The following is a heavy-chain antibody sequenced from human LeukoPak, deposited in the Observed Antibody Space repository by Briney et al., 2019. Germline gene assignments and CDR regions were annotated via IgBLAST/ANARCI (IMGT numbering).Heavy chain of an antibody. D-gene: IGHD1-26*01. CDR1: GFTFGAYA. CDR3: ARGPPDGWEVYCDF. V-gene: IGHV3-30-3*01. CDR2: ILYDGSNE. Sequence: GGSLRLSCAASGFTFGAYALHWVRRSPGKGLEWVGLILYDGSNEFYADSVKGRFTISRDNSKNTLYLQMNSLRPEDTAVYYCARGPPDGWEVYCDFWGQGTLVTVSS. J-gene: IGHJ4*02.